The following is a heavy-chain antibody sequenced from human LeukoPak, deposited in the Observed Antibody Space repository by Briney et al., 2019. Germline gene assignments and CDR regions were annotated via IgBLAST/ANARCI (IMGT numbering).Heavy chain of an antibody. CDR1: GFTFSNYN. Sequence: GGSLRLSCAASGFTFSNYNMNWVRQAPGKGLEWVSSISSSSTYMYYADSVKGRFTISRDNAKNSLYLQMNSLRAEDTAVYYCARESSIIGTTMNYWGQGTLVTVST. J-gene: IGHJ4*02. CDR2: ISSSSTYM. V-gene: IGHV3-21*01. D-gene: IGHD1-7*01. CDR3: ARESSIIGTTMNY.